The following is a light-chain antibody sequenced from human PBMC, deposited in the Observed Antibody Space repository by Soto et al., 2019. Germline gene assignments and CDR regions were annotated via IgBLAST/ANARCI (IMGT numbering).Light chain of an antibody. V-gene: IGKV3-20*01. CDR3: QQYGSSPLT. J-gene: IGKJ4*01. Sequence: EIVLTQSPGTLSLSPGERATLSCRASQSVSSSYLAWYQQKPGQAPKVLIYRASSRATGIPDRFSGSGSGTDFTLTISRLEPEDFAVYYCQQYGSSPLTFGGGTKGISN. CDR2: RAS. CDR1: QSVSSSY.